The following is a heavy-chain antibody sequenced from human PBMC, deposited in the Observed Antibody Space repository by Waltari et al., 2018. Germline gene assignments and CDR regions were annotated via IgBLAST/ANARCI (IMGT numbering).Heavy chain of an antibody. Sequence: QVQLQQWGAGLLXPSETLSLNCAVHGGSFSGYYWSWLRQPPGKGLDWIGEINHSGSTNYNPSLKSRVXXXVDTSKXXFSLKLSSVTXADTAVXXXARARAYYYGSGNRAAXGYWGQGTLVTVSS. V-gene: IGHV4-34*01. D-gene: IGHD3-10*01. J-gene: IGHJ4*02. CDR2: INHSGST. CDR1: GGSFSGYY. CDR3: ARARAYYYGSGNRAAXGY.